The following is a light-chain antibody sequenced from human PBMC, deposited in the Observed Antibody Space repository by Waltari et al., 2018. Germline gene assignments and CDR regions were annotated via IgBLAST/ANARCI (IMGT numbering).Light chain of an antibody. CDR3: SSYISSSTLEL. CDR2: DVS. Sequence: QSALTQPASVSGSPGQSITISCTGTSSDVGTYNYVSWYQQHPCKAPKLMIFDVSIRPSGVSNRFSGSKSCNTASLTISGLQAEDEADYYCSSYISSSTLELFGGGTSLTVL. CDR1: SSDVGTYNY. V-gene: IGLV2-14*03. J-gene: IGLJ2*01.